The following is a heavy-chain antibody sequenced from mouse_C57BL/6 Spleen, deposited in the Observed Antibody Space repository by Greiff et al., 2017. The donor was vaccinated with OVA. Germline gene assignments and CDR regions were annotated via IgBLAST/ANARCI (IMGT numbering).Heavy chain of an antibody. J-gene: IGHJ2*01. V-gene: IGHV1-53*01. Sequence: VQLQQSGPELVKPGASVKISCKASGYTFTSYWMHWVKQRPGQGLEWIGNINPSNGGTNYNEKFKSKATLTVDKSSSTAYMQLSSLTSEDSAVYYCARDLYYYGTFDYWGQGTTLTVSS. D-gene: IGHD1-1*01. CDR3: ARDLYYYGTFDY. CDR1: GYTFTSYW. CDR2: INPSNGGT.